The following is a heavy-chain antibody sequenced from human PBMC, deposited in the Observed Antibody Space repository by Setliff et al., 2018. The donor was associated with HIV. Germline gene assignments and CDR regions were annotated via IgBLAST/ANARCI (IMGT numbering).Heavy chain of an antibody. CDR3: AGVNYYDASGLRAEYFQL. J-gene: IGHJ1*01. Sequence: LSLTCTVSGASINSYFWSWIRQPPGKGPEWLGYIYYTGSTNYNPALESRITMSVDTSKNQFSLTLKSVTAADTGVYYCAGVNYYDASGLRAEYFQLWSQGNQVTVSS. CDR1: GASINSYF. D-gene: IGHD3-22*01. CDR2: IYYTGST. V-gene: IGHV4-59*01.